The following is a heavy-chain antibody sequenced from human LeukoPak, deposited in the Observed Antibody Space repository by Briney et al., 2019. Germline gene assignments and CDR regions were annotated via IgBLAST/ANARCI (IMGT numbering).Heavy chain of an antibody. Sequence: GKSLRLSCAASGFSFSYYGMHWVRQAPGKGLEWVAVISYDGSDTYYADSVKGRFTISRDNSKNTPYLQMNSLRAEDTAMYYCAKTSNGADIDYWGQGTLVTVSS. V-gene: IGHV3-30*18. CDR2: ISYDGSDT. CDR1: GFSFSYYG. CDR3: AKTSNGADIDY. J-gene: IGHJ4*02. D-gene: IGHD2-8*01.